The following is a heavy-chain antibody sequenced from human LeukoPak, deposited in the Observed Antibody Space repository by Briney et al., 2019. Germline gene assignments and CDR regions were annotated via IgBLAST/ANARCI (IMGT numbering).Heavy chain of an antibody. CDR1: GYTFTSYD. Sequence: ASVKVSCKASGYTFTSYDINWVRQATGQGLEWMGWMNPNSGNTGYAQKFQGRVTMTRNTSISTAYMELSSLRSEDTAVYYCARAPREIFGVVGIGRNWFDPWGQGTLVTVSS. CDR2: MNPNSGNT. CDR3: ARAPREIFGVVGIGRNWFDP. V-gene: IGHV1-8*01. D-gene: IGHD3-3*01. J-gene: IGHJ5*02.